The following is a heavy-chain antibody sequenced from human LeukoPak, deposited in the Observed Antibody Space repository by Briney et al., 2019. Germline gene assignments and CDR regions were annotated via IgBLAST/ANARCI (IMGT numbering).Heavy chain of an antibody. V-gene: IGHV3-23*01. CDR3: AKGFYDNSASGVFDI. CDR2: ISASGGST. CDR1: GFTFSSFA. J-gene: IGHJ4*02. Sequence: GGSLRLSCAASGFTFSSFATSWVRQAPGKGLEWVSGISASGGSTYYADSVKGRFTISRDNSKNTLYLQMNSLRAEDTAVYYCAKGFYDNSASGVFDIWGQGTLVTVSS. D-gene: IGHD3-22*01.